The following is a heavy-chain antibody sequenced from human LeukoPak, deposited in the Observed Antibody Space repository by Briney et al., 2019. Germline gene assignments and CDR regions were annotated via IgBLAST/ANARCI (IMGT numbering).Heavy chain of an antibody. J-gene: IGHJ3*02. CDR3: ARLILQAFDI. CDR2: IYYSGST. V-gene: IGHV4-59*08. Sequence: SETLSLTCTVSGGSISSYYWSWIRQPPGKGLERIGYIYYSGSTNYNPSLKSRVTISVDTSKNQFSLKLSSVTAADTAVYYCARLILQAFDIWGQGTMVTVSS. CDR1: GGSISSYY. D-gene: IGHD2-21*01.